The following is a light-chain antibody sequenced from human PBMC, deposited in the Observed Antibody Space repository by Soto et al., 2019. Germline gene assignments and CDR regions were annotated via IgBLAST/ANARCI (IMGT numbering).Light chain of an antibody. CDR1: QSVSSN. V-gene: IGKV3-15*01. Sequence: EMLMTQSPATLSVSPGERATLPCRASQSVSSNLAWYQQKPGQAPRLLIYGASTRATGIPARFSGSGSGTEFTLTISSLQSEDFAVYYCQQYNNWPRTFGQGTKVDIK. CDR2: GAS. CDR3: QQYNNWPRT. J-gene: IGKJ1*01.